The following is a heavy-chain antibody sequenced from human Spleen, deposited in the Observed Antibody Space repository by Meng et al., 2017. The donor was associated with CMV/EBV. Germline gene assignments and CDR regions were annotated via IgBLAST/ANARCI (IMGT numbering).Heavy chain of an antibody. CDR3: ARSLSLSIAWYSSSSDYYYYGMDV. CDR2: ISYDGSNK. Sequence: GESLKISCAASGFTFSSYAMHWVRQAPGKGLEWVAVISYDGSNKYYADSVKGRFTISRDNSKNTLYLQMNSLRAGDTAVYYCARSLSLSIAWYSSSSDYYYYGMDVWGQGTTVTVSS. CDR1: GFTFSSYA. V-gene: IGHV3-30-3*01. D-gene: IGHD6-6*01. J-gene: IGHJ6*02.